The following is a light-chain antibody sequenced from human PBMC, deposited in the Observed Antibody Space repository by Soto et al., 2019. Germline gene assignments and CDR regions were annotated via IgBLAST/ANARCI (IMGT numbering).Light chain of an antibody. CDR1: SSDVGAYNY. V-gene: IGLV2-8*01. CDR3: SSYAGSTNFV. CDR2: EVR. J-gene: IGLJ1*01. Sequence: QSALTQPPSASGSPGQSVTISCARSSSDVGAYNYVSWYQQHPGKAPKLIIYEVRNRPAGVPDRFSGSKSGNTASLTVSGLQGEDEADYYCSSYAGSTNFVFGTGTKVTVL.